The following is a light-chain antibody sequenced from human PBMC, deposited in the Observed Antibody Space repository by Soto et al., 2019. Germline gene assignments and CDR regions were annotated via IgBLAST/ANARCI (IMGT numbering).Light chain of an antibody. CDR1: QGMSNY. CDR2: AAS. V-gene: IGKV1-17*03. J-gene: IGKJ1*01. CDR3: LQHNSYPRK. Sequence: DIQMTQSPSAMSASVGDRVTITCRARQGMSNYLAWFQQKPGKVPKRLIYAASSLHSGVPSWVIGSGSGTSFTRTISSLQTEDVATYDWLQHNSYPRKFGKGTKVDIK.